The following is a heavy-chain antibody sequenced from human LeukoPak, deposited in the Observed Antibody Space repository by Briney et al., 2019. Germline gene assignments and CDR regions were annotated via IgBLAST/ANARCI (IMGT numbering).Heavy chain of an antibody. Sequence: PSETLSLTCAVYGGSFSGYYWSWIRQPPGKGLEWVSAISGSGGSTYYADSVKGRFTISRDNSKNTLYLQMNSLRAEDTAVYYCAKYGDYGQGPYYFDYWGQGTLVTVSS. CDR3: AKYGDYGQGPYYFDY. CDR1: GGSFSGYY. CDR2: ISGSGGST. J-gene: IGHJ4*02. V-gene: IGHV3-23*01. D-gene: IGHD4-17*01.